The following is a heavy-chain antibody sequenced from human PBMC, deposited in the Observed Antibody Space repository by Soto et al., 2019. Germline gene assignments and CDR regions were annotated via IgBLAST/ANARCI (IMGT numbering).Heavy chain of an antibody. CDR1: GGSISSSNW. CDR3: ATNMYSSGWGEYFQH. V-gene: IGHV4-4*02. Sequence: QVQLQESGPGLVKPSGTLSLTCAVSGGSISSSNWWRWVRQPPGKGLEWIGEIYHSGSTNYNPCLKSRVTISVDKSKNRFSLKLSSVTAADTAVYYCATNMYSSGWGEYFQHWGQGTLVTVSS. J-gene: IGHJ1*01. D-gene: IGHD6-19*01. CDR2: IYHSGST.